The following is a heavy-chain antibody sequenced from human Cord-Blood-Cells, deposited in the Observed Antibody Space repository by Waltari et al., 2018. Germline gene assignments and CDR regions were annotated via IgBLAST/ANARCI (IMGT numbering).Heavy chain of an antibody. CDR3: ARGYRDGVINVRFLEWLLYFDY. J-gene: IGHJ4*02. Sequence: QVQLVQSGAEVKKPGSSVKVSCKASGGTFSSYAISWVRQAPGQGLEWMGGIIPIFGTANYAQKFQGRVTITADESTSTAYMELSSLRSEDTAVYYWARGYRDGVINVRFLEWLLYFDYWGQGTLVTVSS. D-gene: IGHD3-3*01. CDR1: GGTFSSYA. V-gene: IGHV1-69*01. CDR2: IIPIFGTA.